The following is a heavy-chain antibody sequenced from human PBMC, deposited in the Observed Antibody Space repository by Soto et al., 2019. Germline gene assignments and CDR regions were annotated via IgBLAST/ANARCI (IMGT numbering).Heavy chain of an antibody. J-gene: IGHJ5*02. Sequence: QPGGSLRLSCAASGFTFSSYAMSWVRQAPGKGLEWVSAISGSGGSTYYADSVKGRFTISRDNSKNTLYLQMNSLRAADTAVYYCARHCPLYSRPPGWFDPWGQGTLVTVSS. CDR2: ISGSGGST. V-gene: IGHV3-23*01. D-gene: IGHD6-13*01. CDR1: GFTFSSYA. CDR3: ARHCPLYSRPPGWFDP.